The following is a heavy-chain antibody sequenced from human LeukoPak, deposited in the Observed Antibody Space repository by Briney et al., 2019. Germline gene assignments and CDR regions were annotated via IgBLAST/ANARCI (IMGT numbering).Heavy chain of an antibody. J-gene: IGHJ3*02. CDR2: IYHSGST. Sequence: SETLSLTCTVSGYSISSGYYWGWIRQPPGKGLEWIGSIYHSGSTYYNPSLKSRVTISVDTSKNQFSLKLSSVTAVDTAVYYCAIAAALNSPAFDIWGQGTMVTVSS. D-gene: IGHD6-13*01. CDR3: AIAAALNSPAFDI. V-gene: IGHV4-38-2*02. CDR1: GYSISSGYY.